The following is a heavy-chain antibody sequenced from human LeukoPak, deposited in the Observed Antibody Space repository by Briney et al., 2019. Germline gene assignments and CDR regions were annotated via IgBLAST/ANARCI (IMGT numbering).Heavy chain of an antibody. J-gene: IGHJ4*02. Sequence: GGSLRLSCAASGFTVITNDMTWVRQAPGKGLEWVSVLYSDGNTKYADSLQGRVTISRDNSKNTLYLEMNSLSPDDTAVYYCARGVEPLAANTLAYWGQGTLVTVSS. CDR1: GFTVITND. CDR2: LYSDGNT. CDR3: ARGVEPLAANTLAY. D-gene: IGHD1-14*01. V-gene: IGHV3-53*01.